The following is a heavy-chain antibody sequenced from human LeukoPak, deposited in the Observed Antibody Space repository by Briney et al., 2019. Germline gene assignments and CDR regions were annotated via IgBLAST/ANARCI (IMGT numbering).Heavy chain of an antibody. CDR2: ISAYNGNT. J-gene: IGHJ5*02. Sequence: ASVKVSCKASGYTFTSYGIGWVRQAPGQRLEWMGWISAYNGNTNYAQKLQGRVTMTTDTSTSTAYMELRSLRSDDTAVYYCARDPYSSSTYWFDPWGQGTLVTVSS. D-gene: IGHD6-13*01. CDR1: GYTFTSYG. V-gene: IGHV1-18*01. CDR3: ARDPYSSSTYWFDP.